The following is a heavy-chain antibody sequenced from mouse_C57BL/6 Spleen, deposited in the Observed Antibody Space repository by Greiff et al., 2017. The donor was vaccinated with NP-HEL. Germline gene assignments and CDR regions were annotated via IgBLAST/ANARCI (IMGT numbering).Heavy chain of an antibody. Sequence: VQLKESGPVLVKPGASVKMSCKASGYTFTDYYMNWVKQSHGKSLEWIGVINPYNGGTSYNQKFKGKATLTVDKSSSTAYMELNSLTSEDSAVYYCARGVNYAMDYWGQGTSVTVSS. CDR1: GYTFTDYY. CDR3: ARGVNYAMDY. V-gene: IGHV1-19*01. CDR2: INPYNGGT. J-gene: IGHJ4*01. D-gene: IGHD2-1*01.